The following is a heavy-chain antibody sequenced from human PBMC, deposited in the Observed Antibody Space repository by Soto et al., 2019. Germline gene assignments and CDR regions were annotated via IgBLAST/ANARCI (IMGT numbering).Heavy chain of an antibody. D-gene: IGHD6-13*01. Sequence: PGESLKISCKGSGYTITTYWINWVRQMPGKGLEWMGRIDPSDSYTKYSPSFQGHVIMSADKSISTAYLHWSSLKASDTAIYYCARSFDSSSTYGMDVWGQGTTVTVSS. CDR1: GYTITTYW. CDR2: IDPSDSYT. CDR3: ARSFDSSSTYGMDV. V-gene: IGHV5-10-1*01. J-gene: IGHJ6*02.